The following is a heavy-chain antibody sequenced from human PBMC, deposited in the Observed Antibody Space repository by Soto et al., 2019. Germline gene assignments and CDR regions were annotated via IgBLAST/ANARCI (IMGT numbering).Heavy chain of an antibody. CDR1: GFSLSNARMG. CDR2: IFSNDEK. D-gene: IGHD3-3*01. CDR3: ARIPLYYDFWSGYWQPFDY. J-gene: IGHJ4*02. Sequence: QVTLKESGPVLVKPTETLTLTCTVSGFSLSNARMGVSWIRQPPGKALEWLAHIFSNDEKSYSTSLKSRLTISKDTSKSQVVLTMTNMDPVDTATYYCARIPLYYDFWSGYWQPFDYWGQGTLVTVSS. V-gene: IGHV2-26*01.